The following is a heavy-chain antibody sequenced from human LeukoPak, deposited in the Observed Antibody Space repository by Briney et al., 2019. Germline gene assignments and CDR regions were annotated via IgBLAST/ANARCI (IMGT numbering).Heavy chain of an antibody. CDR2: ISSSSSYI. V-gene: IGHV3-21*04. Sequence: PGGSLRLSCAASGFTFSSYSMNWVRQAPGKGLEWVSSISSSSSYIYYADSVKGRFTISRDNAKNSLYLQMNSLRAEDTAVYYCARETGSYKGNYFDYWGQGTLVTVSS. D-gene: IGHD3-9*01. CDR1: GFTFSSYS. CDR3: ARETGSYKGNYFDY. J-gene: IGHJ4*02.